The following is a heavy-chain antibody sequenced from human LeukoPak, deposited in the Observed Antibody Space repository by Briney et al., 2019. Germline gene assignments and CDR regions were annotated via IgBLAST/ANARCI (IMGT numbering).Heavy chain of an antibody. CDR3: ARDPDYYDSSGVPGGMDV. D-gene: IGHD3-22*01. CDR1: GFTFSSYS. V-gene: IGHV3-21*01. CDR2: ISSSSSYI. Sequence: GGSLRLSCAASGFTFSSYSMNWVRQAPGEGLEWVSSISSSSSYIYYADSVKGRFTISRDNAKNSLYLQMNSLRAEDTAVYYCARDPDYYDSSGVPGGMDVWGQGTTVTVSS. J-gene: IGHJ6*02.